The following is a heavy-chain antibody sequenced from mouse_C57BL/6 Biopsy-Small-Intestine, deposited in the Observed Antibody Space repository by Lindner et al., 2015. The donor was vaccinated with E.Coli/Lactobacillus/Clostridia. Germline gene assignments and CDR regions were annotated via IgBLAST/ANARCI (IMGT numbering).Heavy chain of an antibody. CDR3: ARTYTNPYYAMDY. J-gene: IGHJ4*01. CDR1: GYTFTGYW. Sequence: XESGAELMKPGASVKLSCMATGYTFTGYWIEWVKQRPGHGLEWIAEILPGSGSTNYAEKFKGKATFTADTSSNTAYMQLSSLTTEDSAIYYCARTYTNPYYAMDYWGQGTSATVSS. CDR2: ILPGSGST. V-gene: IGHV1-9*01. D-gene: IGHD2-5*01.